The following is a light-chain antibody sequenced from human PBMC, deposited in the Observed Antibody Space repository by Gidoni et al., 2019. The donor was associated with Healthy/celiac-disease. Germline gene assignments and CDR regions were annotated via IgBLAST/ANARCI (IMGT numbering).Light chain of an antibody. CDR1: SSDVGGYNY. CDR2: EVS. Sequence: SALTQPASVSGSPGQSITISCTGTSSDVGGYNYVSWYQQHPGNAPKLMIYEVSNRPSGVSNRFSGSKSGNTASLTISGLQAEDEADYYCSSYTSSSTPVVFGGGTKLTVL. V-gene: IGLV2-14*01. J-gene: IGLJ2*01. CDR3: SSYTSSSTPVV.